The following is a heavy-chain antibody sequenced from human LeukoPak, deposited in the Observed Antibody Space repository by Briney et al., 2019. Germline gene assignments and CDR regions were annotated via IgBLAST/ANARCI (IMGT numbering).Heavy chain of an antibody. J-gene: IGHJ5*02. V-gene: IGHV4-4*07. Sequence: PSETLSLTCTVSGGSISSYYWSWIRQPAGKGLEWIGRIYTSGSTNYNPSLKSRVTISVDKSKNQFSLKLSSVTAADTDVYYCARDSLVVVPPRPGYWFDPWGQGTLVTVSS. CDR3: ARDSLVVVPPRPGYWFDP. CDR1: GGSISSYY. D-gene: IGHD2-2*01. CDR2: IYTSGST.